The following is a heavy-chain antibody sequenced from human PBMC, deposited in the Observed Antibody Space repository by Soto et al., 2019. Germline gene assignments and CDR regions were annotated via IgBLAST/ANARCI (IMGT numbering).Heavy chain of an antibody. CDR1: GFTFTTYA. CDR2: ISGDSDGT. D-gene: IGHD6-13*01. CDR3: AREIGGSSADIYYDY. Sequence: GGSLRLSCVASGFTFTTYAMTWVRQAPGKGLEWVSGISGDSDGTYYADSVKGRFTISTDTSTSTAYMELRSLRSDDTAVYYCAREIGGSSADIYYDYWGQGTLVTVSS. V-gene: IGHV3-23*01. J-gene: IGHJ4*02.